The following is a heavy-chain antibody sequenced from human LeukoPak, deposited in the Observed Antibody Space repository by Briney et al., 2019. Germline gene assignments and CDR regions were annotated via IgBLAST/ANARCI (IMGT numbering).Heavy chain of an antibody. V-gene: IGHV1-46*01. CDR1: GYTFTTDY. CDR2: INPSGGST. D-gene: IGHD6-13*01. CDR3: AREGVAATGLDY. J-gene: IGHJ4*02. Sequence: ASVKVSCKASGYTFTTDYIHWVRQAPGQGLEWMGIINPSGGSTTYAQKFQGRVIMTGDTSTTTVHMELSSLRSEDTAVYYCAREGVAATGLDYWGQGTLVTVSS.